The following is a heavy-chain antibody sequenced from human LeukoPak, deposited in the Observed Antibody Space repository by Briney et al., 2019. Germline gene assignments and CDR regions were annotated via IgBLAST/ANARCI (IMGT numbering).Heavy chain of an antibody. CDR1: GGSITTYY. CDR3: ARGMQQLYHFDS. J-gene: IGHJ4*02. Sequence: PLETLSLTCTVSGGSITTYYWSWIRQPPGKGLEWIGYINYSGTTNYNPSLKSRVTISVDTSKNQFSLKLLSVTAADTAVYYCARGMQQLYHFDSWGRGTLVTVSS. V-gene: IGHV4-59*01. CDR2: INYSGTT. D-gene: IGHD6-13*01.